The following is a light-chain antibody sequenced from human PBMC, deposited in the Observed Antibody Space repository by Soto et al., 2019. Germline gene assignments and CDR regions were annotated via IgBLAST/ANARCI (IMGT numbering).Light chain of an antibody. Sequence: QSALTQPASVSGSPGQSIPISCTGTSSDVGGYNYVSWYQHHPGKAPKLMIYDVSNRPSGVSNRFSGSKSGNTASLSISGLQPEDEADYYCSSYRTSNTRQIVCGTGTKVTVL. CDR3: SSYRTSNTRQIV. CDR2: DVS. CDR1: SSDVGGYNY. V-gene: IGLV2-14*03. J-gene: IGLJ1*01.